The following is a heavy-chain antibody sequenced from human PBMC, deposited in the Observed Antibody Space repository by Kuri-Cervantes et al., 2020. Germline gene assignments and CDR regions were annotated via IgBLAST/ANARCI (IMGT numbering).Heavy chain of an antibody. V-gene: IGHV1-2*02. CDR3: ARSDYGDHLGYYGMDV. Sequence: ASVKVSCKASGYTFTGYYMHWVRQAPGQGLEWMGWINPNSGGTNYAQKFQGRVTMTRDTSISTAYMELSRPRSDDTAVYYCARSDYGDHLGYYGMDVWGQGTTVTVSS. CDR1: GYTFTGYY. D-gene: IGHD4-17*01. J-gene: IGHJ6*02. CDR2: INPNSGGT.